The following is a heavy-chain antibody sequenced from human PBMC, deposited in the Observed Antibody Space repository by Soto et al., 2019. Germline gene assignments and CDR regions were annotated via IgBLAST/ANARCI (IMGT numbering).Heavy chain of an antibody. V-gene: IGHV3-30*03. CDR2: ISYDGSKK. CDR3: LWPRDGSGGGSDS. CDR1: GFNFSNYG. D-gene: IGHD3-22*01. Sequence: QVQLVESGGGVVQPGRSLRLSCAGSGFNFSNYGMHWVRQAPGKGLQWVAVISYDGSKKYYVDSVKGRFTISRDNSKNTLYLQLSTLRAEDTAVYCCLWPRDGSGGGSDSWGQGTLVTVSS. J-gene: IGHJ4*02.